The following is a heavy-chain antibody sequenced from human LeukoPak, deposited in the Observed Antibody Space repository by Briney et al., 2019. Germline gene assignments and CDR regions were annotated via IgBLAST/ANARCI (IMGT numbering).Heavy chain of an antibody. J-gene: IGHJ4*02. CDR2: IQTSGST. CDR1: GGSINSYY. CDR3: ATNYTAVSAFDS. D-gene: IGHD6-19*01. V-gene: IGHV4-4*07. Sequence: SETLSLTCTVSGGSINSYYWYWIRKPAGKGLEWIGHIQTSGSTKYNPSLKSRVTMSIDTSKNQFSLNLYSVTAADTAVYYCATNYTAVSAFDSWGQGTLVTVSS.